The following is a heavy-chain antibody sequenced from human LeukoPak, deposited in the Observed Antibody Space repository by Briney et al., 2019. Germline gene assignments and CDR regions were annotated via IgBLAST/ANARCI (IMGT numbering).Heavy chain of an antibody. CDR3: ARGERITIFGVVTQAYYYYGMDV. Sequence: SAKVSCKASGGTFSSYAISWVRQAPGQGLEWMGGIIPIFGTANYAQKFQGRVTITADESTSTAYMELSSLRSEDTAVYYCARGERITIFGVVTQAYYYYGMDVWGQGTTVTVSS. J-gene: IGHJ6*02. CDR1: GGTFSSYA. D-gene: IGHD3-3*01. V-gene: IGHV1-69*13. CDR2: IIPIFGTA.